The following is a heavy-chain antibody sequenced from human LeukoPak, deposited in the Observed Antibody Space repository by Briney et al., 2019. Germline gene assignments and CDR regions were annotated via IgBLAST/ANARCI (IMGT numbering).Heavy chain of an antibody. J-gene: IGHJ4*02. V-gene: IGHV4-61*01. CDR2: IYYSGST. CDR3: ARERGVGATIFDY. Sequence: PSETLSLTCAVSGGSVSSGSYYWSWIRQPPGKGLEWIGYIYYSGSTNYNPSLKSRVTISVDTSKNQFSLKLSSVTAADTAVYYCARERGVGATIFDYWGQGTLVTVSS. D-gene: IGHD1-26*01. CDR1: GGSVSSGSYY.